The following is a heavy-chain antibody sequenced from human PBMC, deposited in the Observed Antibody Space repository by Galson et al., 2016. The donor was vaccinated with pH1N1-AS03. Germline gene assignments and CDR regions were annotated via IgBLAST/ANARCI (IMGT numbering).Heavy chain of an antibody. D-gene: IGHD1-26*01. V-gene: IGHV3-48*01. Sequence: SLRLSCAASGFTFNMYTMDWVRRAPGKGLEWISSISRESAAKYYADSVKGRFTISRDNVETALYLQMDSLRGEDTAVYDCVRNRGSRGFHADLCFEVWGPGTVVSVSS. CDR2: ISRESAAK. CDR1: GFTFNMYT. CDR3: VRNRGSRGFHADLCFEV. J-gene: IGHJ2*01.